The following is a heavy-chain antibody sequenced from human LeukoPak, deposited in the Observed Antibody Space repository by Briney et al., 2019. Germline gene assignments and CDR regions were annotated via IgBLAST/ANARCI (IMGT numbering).Heavy chain of an antibody. CDR3: AKDFSWGPYDSSGYYFDY. D-gene: IGHD3-22*01. Sequence: GGSLRLSCAASGFTFSSYAMSWVRQAPGKGLEWVSAISGSGGSTYYADSVKGRFTISRDNSKNTLYLQMNSLRAEDTAVYYCAKDFSWGPYDSSGYYFDYWGQGTLVTVSS. V-gene: IGHV3-23*01. CDR1: GFTFSSYA. J-gene: IGHJ4*02. CDR2: ISGSGGST.